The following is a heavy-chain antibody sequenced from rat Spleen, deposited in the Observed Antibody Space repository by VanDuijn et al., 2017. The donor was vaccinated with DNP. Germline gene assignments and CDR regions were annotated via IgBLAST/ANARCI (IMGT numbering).Heavy chain of an antibody. CDR2: ISYDGGRT. CDR1: GFTVSDYY. J-gene: IGHJ2*01. V-gene: IGHV5-22*01. D-gene: IGHD1-4*01. Sequence: EVQLVESGGDSVQPGRSLKLSCAASGFTVSDYYMAWVRQAPTKGLEWVAYISYDGGRTYNGDSVKGRFTISRDNAKNTLYLQMNSLRSEDTATYYCARHVLPLRVWDYWGQGVMVTVSS. CDR3: ARHVLPLRVWDY.